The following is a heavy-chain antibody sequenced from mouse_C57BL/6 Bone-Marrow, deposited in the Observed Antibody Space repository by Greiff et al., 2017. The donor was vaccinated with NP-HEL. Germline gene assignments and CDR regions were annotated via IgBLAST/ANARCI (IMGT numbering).Heavy chain of an antibody. CDR1: GFTFSDYG. D-gene: IGHD1-1*01. V-gene: IGHV5-17*01. CDR3: AGLLRRIWYAMDY. CDR2: ISSGSSTI. Sequence: EVKLMESGGGLVKPGGSLKLSCAASGFTFSDYGMHWVRQAPEKGLEWVAYISSGSSTIYYADTVKGRFTISRDNAKNTLFLQMTSLRSEDTAMYYCAGLLRRIWYAMDYWGQGTSVTVSS. J-gene: IGHJ4*01.